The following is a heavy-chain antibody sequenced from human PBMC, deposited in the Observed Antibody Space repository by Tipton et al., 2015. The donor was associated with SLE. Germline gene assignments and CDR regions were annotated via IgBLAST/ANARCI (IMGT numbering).Heavy chain of an antibody. D-gene: IGHD1-1*01. CDR1: GGSIRDYY. CDR2: IYDSGSY. V-gene: IGHV4-59*08. Sequence: TLSLTCTVSGGSIRDYYWSWIRQPPGKGLEWIGYIYDSGSYNYNPSLKSRVTISSDTSKTQFSLNLNSVTAADTAVYYCARGEPEGLTTNTFDIWGQGTEVTVAS. CDR3: ARGEPEGLTTNTFDI. J-gene: IGHJ3*02.